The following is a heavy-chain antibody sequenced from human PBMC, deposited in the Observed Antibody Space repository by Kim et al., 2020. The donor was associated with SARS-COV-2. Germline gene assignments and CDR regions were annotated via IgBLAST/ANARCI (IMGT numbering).Heavy chain of an antibody. CDR2: ISSSSSYT. D-gene: IGHD6-13*01. CDR1: GFTFSDYY. J-gene: IGHJ4*02. CDR3: ARVREGGSSWYYFDY. V-gene: IGHV3-11*05. Sequence: GGSLRLSCAASGFTFSDYYMSWIRQAPGKGLEWFSYISSSSSYTNYADSVKGRFTISRDNAENSLYLQMNSLRAEDTAVYYCARVREGGSSWYYFDYWGQGTLVTVSS.